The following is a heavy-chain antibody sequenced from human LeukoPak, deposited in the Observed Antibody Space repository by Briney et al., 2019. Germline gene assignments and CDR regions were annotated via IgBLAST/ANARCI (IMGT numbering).Heavy chain of an antibody. D-gene: IGHD3-9*01. CDR3: AKVTFNYDILTGKYYFDY. CDR2: ISGSGGST. CDR1: GFTFSSYA. J-gene: IGHJ4*02. Sequence: GGSLRLSCAASGFTFSSYAMSWVRQAPGKELEWVSAISGSGGSTYYADSVKGRFTISRDNSKNTLYLQMNSLRAEDTAVYYCAKVTFNYDILTGKYYFDYWGQGTLVTVSS. V-gene: IGHV3-23*01.